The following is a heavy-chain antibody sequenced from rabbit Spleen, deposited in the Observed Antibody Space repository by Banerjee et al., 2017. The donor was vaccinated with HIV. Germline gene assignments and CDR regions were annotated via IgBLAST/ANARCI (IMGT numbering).Heavy chain of an antibody. J-gene: IGHJ4*01. V-gene: IGHV1S7*01. Sequence: QLEESGGGLVQPGGSLKLSCKASGFDLNTYGVSWVRQAPGKGLEWIGYIDPVFDATYYATWVNGRFTISSQNAQNTLYLQLNSLTAADTATYFCVRGASSSGYYSLWGPGTLVTVS. CDR3: VRGASSSGYYSL. D-gene: IGHD1-1*01. CDR1: GFDLNTYG. CDR2: IDPVFDAT.